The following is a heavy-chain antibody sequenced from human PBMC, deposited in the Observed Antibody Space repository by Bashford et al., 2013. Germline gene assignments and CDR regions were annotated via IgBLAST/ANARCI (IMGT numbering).Heavy chain of an antibody. V-gene: IGHV1-2*02. CDR3: ARRGPDYSSSWFSPFDY. Sequence: WVRQAPGQGLEWMGWINPNSGGTNYAQKFQGRVTMTRDTSISTAYMELSRLRSDDTAVYYCARRGPDYSSSWFSPFDYWGPGNPGHRLL. CDR2: INPNSGGT. D-gene: IGHD6-13*01. J-gene: IGHJ4*02.